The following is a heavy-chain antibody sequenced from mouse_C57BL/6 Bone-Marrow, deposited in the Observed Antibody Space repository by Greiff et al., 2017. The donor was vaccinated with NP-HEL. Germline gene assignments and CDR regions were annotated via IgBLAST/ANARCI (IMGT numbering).Heavy chain of an antibody. V-gene: IGHV10-1*01. Sequence: EAGGGLVQPKGSLKLSCAASGFSFNTYAMNWVRQAPGKGLEWVARIRSKSNNYATYYADSVKDRFTISRDDSESMLYLQMNNLKTEDAAMYYCVSSYYCGPAYWGQGTLVTVSA. CDR3: VSSYYCGPAY. D-gene: IGHD1-1*01. CDR1: GFSFNTYA. J-gene: IGHJ3*01. CDR2: IRSKSNNYAT.